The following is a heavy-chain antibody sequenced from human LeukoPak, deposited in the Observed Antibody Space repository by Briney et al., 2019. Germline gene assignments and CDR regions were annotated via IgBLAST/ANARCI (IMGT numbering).Heavy chain of an antibody. Sequence: PGRSLRLSCAPSGFIFEDFAMHWVRQAPGKGLEWVALISYDGGNENYADSVKGRFTISRGNSKNTLYLHMNSLRPEDTAVYYCARDPPFSSGWSQNHFDHWGQGTLVTVSS. V-gene: IGHV3-30*04. CDR3: ARDPPFSSGWSQNHFDH. D-gene: IGHD6-19*01. CDR1: GFIFEDFA. J-gene: IGHJ4*02. CDR2: ISYDGGNE.